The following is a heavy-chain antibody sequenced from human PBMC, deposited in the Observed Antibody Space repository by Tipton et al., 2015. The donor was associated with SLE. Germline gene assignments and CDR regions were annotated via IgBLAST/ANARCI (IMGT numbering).Heavy chain of an antibody. D-gene: IGHD3-3*01. CDR2: IIPIFGTA. CDR1: GGTFSSYA. Sequence: QVQLVQSGAEVKKPGSSVKVSCKASGGTFSSYAISWVRQAPGQGLEWMGGIIPIFGTANYAQKFQGRVTITADESTSTAYMELSSLRSEDTAVYYCASPITIFGVVQSRDAFDIWGQGTMVTVSS. V-gene: IGHV1-69*01. J-gene: IGHJ3*02. CDR3: ASPITIFGVVQSRDAFDI.